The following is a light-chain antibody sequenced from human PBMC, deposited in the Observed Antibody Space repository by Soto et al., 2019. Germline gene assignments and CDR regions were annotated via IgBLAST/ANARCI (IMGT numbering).Light chain of an antibody. V-gene: IGKV1-5*03. CDR2: KAS. CDR3: QQYLNRWT. CDR1: QSISTW. J-gene: IGKJ1*01. Sequence: DIQMTQSPSTLSASVGDRVTITCRASQSISTWLAWYQQKPGKAPKLLIYKASSLEGGVPSRFSGSGSGTEFTLTISSLQPDDFATYYCQQYLNRWTFGQGTRWIS.